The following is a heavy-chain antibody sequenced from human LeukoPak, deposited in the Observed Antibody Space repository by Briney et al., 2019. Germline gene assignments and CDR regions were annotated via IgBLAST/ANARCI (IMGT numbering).Heavy chain of an antibody. CDR1: GGSISSSSYS. CDR3: ARRHSGSYSDN. V-gene: IGHV4-39*01. D-gene: IGHD1-26*01. Sequence: SETLSLTCTVSGGSISSSSYSWGRIRQPPGKGLEWIATISYSGYTNYNPSLKSRVTISVDTSKNQFSLKLNSVTAADTAVYYCARRHSGSYSDNWGQRTLGSVSS. CDR2: ISYSGYT. J-gene: IGHJ4*02.